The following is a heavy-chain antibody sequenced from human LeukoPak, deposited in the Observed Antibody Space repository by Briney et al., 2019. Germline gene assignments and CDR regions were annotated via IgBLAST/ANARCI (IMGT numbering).Heavy chain of an antibody. CDR2: ISSSSSYI. D-gene: IGHD1-26*01. Sequence: PGGSLRLSCAASGFTFSSYSMNWVRQAPGKGLEWVSSISSSSSYIYYADSVKGRFTIFRDNAKNSLYLQMNSLRAEDTAVYYCARDRVASGSYYAFAAFDIWGQGTMVTVSS. CDR3: ARDRVASGSYYAFAAFDI. CDR1: GFTFSSYS. V-gene: IGHV3-21*01. J-gene: IGHJ3*02.